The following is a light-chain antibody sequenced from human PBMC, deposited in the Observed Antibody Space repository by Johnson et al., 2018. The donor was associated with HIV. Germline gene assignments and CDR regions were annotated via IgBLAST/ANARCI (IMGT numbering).Light chain of an antibody. J-gene: IGLJ1*01. CDR2: ENN. Sequence: QSVLTQPPSVSAAPGQKVTISCSGSSSNIGNNYVSWYQQFPGTAPKLLIYENNKRPSGIPDRFSGSKSGTSTTLGITGLQTGDEADYYCGTWAGSLIAGVFGTGTKVTVL. CDR1: SSNIGNNY. V-gene: IGLV1-51*02. CDR3: GTWAGSLIAGV.